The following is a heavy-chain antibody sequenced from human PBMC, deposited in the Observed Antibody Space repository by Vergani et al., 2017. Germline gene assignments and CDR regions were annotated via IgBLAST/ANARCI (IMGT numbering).Heavy chain of an antibody. CDR2: IGTAGDT. D-gene: IGHD6-19*01. Sequence: EVQLVESGGGLVQPGGSLRLSCAASGFTFSSYDMHWVRQATGKGLEWVSAIGTAGDTYYPGSVKGRFTISRENAKNSLYLQMNSLRAGDTAVYYCARGGVAGTFDDWGQGTLVTVSS. J-gene: IGHJ4*02. CDR3: ARGGVAGTFDD. CDR1: GFTFSSYD. V-gene: IGHV3-13*04.